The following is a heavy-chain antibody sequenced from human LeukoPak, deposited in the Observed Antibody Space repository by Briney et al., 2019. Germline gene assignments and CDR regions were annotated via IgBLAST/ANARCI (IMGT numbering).Heavy chain of an antibody. D-gene: IGHD4-17*01. Sequence: GASVKVSCKASGYTFTSYGISWVRQAPGQGLEWMGWISAYNGNTNYAQKLQGRVTMTTDTSTSTAYMELRSLRSDDTAVYYCARVFRVDYGDYVVPGYWGQGTLVTVSS. V-gene: IGHV1-18*01. CDR1: GYTFTSYG. J-gene: IGHJ4*02. CDR3: ARVFRVDYGDYVVPGY. CDR2: ISAYNGNT.